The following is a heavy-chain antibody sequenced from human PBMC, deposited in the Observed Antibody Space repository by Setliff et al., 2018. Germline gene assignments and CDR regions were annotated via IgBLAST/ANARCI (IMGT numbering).Heavy chain of an antibody. J-gene: IGHJ3*02. CDR3: ARDRFYSSWSGTCITAPHDAFDI. CDR1: GGTFSSYA. D-gene: IGHD3-3*01. V-gene: IGHV1-69*05. CDR2: IIPIFGTA. Sequence: RASVKVSCKTSGGTFSSYAISWVRQAPGQGLEWMGGIIPIFGTANYAQKFQGRVTITTDESTSTAYMELSSLRSEDTAVYYCARDRFYSSWSGTCITAPHDAFDIWGQGTMVTVSS.